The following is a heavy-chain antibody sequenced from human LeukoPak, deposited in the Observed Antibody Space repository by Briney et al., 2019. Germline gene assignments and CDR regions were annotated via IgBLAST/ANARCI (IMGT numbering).Heavy chain of an antibody. CDR1: GGTFSSYA. CDR3: ARGYYYGSGSYNFDY. V-gene: IGHV1-69*05. Sequence: SVKVSCKASGGTFSSYAISWVRQAPGQGLEWMGGIIPIFGTANYAQKLQGRVTMTTDTSTSTAYMELRSLRSDDTAVYYCARGYYYGSGSYNFDYWGQGTLVTVSS. D-gene: IGHD3-10*01. J-gene: IGHJ4*02. CDR2: IIPIFGTA.